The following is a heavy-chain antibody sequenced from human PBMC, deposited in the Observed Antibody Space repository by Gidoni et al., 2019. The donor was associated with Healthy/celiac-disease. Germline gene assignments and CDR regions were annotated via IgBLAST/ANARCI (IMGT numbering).Heavy chain of an antibody. CDR2: IIPILSIA. D-gene: IGHD2-15*01. CDR1: GGTFSSYA. J-gene: IGHJ4*02. Sequence: QVQLVQSGAEVKKPGSSVKVSCKASGGTFSSYAISWVRQAPGQGLEWMGRIIPILSIANYAQKFQGRVTITADKSTSTAYMELSSLRSEDTAVYYCARAMVVAATPPFDYWGQGTLVTVSS. CDR3: ARAMVVAATPPFDY. V-gene: IGHV1-69*09.